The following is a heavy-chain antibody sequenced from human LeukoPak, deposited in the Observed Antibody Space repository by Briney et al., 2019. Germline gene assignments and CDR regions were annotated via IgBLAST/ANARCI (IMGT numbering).Heavy chain of an antibody. D-gene: IGHD5-12*01. CDR1: GGSISSYY. CDR2: IYTSGST. Sequence: SETLSLTCTVSGGSISSYYWSWIRQPAGKGLEWIGRIYTSGSTNYNPSLKSRVTMSVDTSKNQFSLKLSSVTAADTAVYYCASSNPPATSFDYWGQGTLVTVSS. J-gene: IGHJ4*02. CDR3: ASSNPPATSFDY. V-gene: IGHV4-4*07.